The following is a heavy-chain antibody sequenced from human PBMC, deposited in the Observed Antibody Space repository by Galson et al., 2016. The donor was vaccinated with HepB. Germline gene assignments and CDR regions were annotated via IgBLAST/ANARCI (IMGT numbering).Heavy chain of an antibody. V-gene: IGHV4-59*01. D-gene: IGHD3-22*01. J-gene: IGHJ2*01. CDR3: AREVHSSDSLTTYYYFDL. Sequence: SETLSLTCTVSGDSTTNDYWSWIWIRQPPGKGLEWIGYVHFSGRTDYNPSLKSRVTISVDTSKNQFSLKLNSVTAADTAVYYCAREVHSSDSLTTYYYFDLWGRGTLVPVSS. CDR2: VHFSGRT. CDR1: GDSTTNDY.